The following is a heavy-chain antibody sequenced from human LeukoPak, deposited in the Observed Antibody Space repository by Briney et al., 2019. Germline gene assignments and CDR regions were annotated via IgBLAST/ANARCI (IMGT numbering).Heavy chain of an antibody. CDR2: INPSGSST. V-gene: IGHV1-46*01. Sequence: SSVKVSCKTSEDTFSNSYMHWVRQAPGQGLEWMGIINPSGSSTKYAQKLQDRITMTRDTLTSTVYMARSSLRSEDTAVYYCAGDTLSSGWYLGFWGQGTLVTVSS. D-gene: IGHD6-25*01. CDR3: AGDTLSSGWYLGF. J-gene: IGHJ4*02. CDR1: EDTFSNSY.